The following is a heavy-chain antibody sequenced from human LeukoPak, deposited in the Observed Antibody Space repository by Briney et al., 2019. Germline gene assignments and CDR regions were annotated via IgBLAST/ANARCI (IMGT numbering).Heavy chain of an antibody. D-gene: IGHD5-12*01. CDR3: ARRMLEARESSATNWFDT. J-gene: IGHJ5*02. CDR2: IYTSGST. V-gene: IGHV4-4*07. Sequence: SETLSLTCTVSGGSLSSYSWSWIRQPPGKGREWIGRIYTSGSTKYNPSLQSRITISADASKNQFSLKVTSVTAADTAVYYCARRMLEARESSATNWFDTWGQGNLVTVSS. CDR1: GGSLSSYS.